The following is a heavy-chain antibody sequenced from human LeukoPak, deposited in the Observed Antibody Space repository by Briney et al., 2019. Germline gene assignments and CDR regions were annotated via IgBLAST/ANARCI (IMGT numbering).Heavy chain of an antibody. J-gene: IGHJ6*03. CDR3: ARETVVVPATSSRYSYYYYMDV. Sequence: SESLSLTCAVYGGSFSGYYWRWVRHPPGRGREWIGEINHRGSPNYNPSLKSRVTISVDTSKNQFSLKLSSVTAADTAVYYCARETVVVPATSSRYSYYYYMDVWGKGTTVTVSS. D-gene: IGHD2-2*01. V-gene: IGHV4-34*01. CDR2: INHRGSP. CDR1: GGSFSGYY.